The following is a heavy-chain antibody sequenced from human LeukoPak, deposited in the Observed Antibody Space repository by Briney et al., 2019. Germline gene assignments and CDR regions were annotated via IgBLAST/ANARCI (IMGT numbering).Heavy chain of an antibody. V-gene: IGHV3-7*01. CDR2: IKQDGSEK. J-gene: IGHJ6*02. D-gene: IGHD2-15*01. Sequence: GGSLRLSRAASGFTFSSYWMSWVRQAPGKGLEWVANIKQDGSEKYYVDSVKGRFTISRDNAKNSLYLQMNSLRAEDTAVYYCASAPIYCSGGSCYYYYGMDVWGQGTTVTVSS. CDR1: GFTFSSYW. CDR3: ASAPIYCSGGSCYYYYGMDV.